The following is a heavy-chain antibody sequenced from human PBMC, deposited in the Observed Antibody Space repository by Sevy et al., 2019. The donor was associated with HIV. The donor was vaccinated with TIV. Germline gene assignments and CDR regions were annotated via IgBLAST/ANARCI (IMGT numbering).Heavy chain of an antibody. CDR1: GFTFSSYS. D-gene: IGHD6-6*01. J-gene: IGHJ5*02. CDR3: ARDKGSSSSVWFDP. V-gene: IGHV3-21*01. Sequence: GGSLRLSCAASGFTFSSYSMNWVRQAPGKGLEWVSSISSSSSYIYCADSVKGRFTISRDNAKNSLYLQMNSLRAEDTAVYYCARDKGSSSSVWFDPWGQGTLVTVSS. CDR2: ISSSSSYI.